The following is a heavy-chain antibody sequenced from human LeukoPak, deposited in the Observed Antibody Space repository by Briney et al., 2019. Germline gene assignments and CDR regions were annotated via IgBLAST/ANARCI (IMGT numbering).Heavy chain of an antibody. CDR1: GFTFSSYA. CDR2: ISGSGGST. Sequence: GGSLRLSCAASGFTFSSYAMSWVRQAPGKGLEWVPAISGSGGSTYYADSVKGRFTISRDNSKNTLYLQMNSLRAEDTAVYYCAKSPNYRRQQLVWGVFDYWGQGTLVTVSS. J-gene: IGHJ4*02. CDR3: AKSPNYRRQQLVWGVFDY. D-gene: IGHD6-13*01. V-gene: IGHV3-23*01.